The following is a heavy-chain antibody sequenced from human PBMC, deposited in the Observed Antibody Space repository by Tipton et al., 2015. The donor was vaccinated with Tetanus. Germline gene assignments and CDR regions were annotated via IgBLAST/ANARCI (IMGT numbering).Heavy chain of an antibody. D-gene: IGHD3-10*01. V-gene: IGHV4-4*02. CDR3: ASIWFGELNYYYYGMDV. J-gene: IGHJ6*02. Sequence: TLSLTCAVSGGSISSSNWWSWVRQPPGKGLEWIGEIYHSGSTNYNPSLKSRVTISVDKSKNQFSLKLSSVTAADTAVYYCASIWFGELNYYYYGMDVWGQGTTVTVSS. CDR2: IYHSGST. CDR1: GGSISSSNW.